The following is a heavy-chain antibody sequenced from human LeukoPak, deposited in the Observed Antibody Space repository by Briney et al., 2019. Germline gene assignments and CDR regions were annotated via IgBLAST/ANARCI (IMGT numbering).Heavy chain of an antibody. J-gene: IGHJ4*02. CDR2: INHSGST. CDR3: AREEYCSSTSCSGVDY. CDR1: GGSFSGYY. D-gene: IGHD2-2*01. V-gene: IGHV4-34*01. Sequence: PSETLSLTCAVYGGSFSGYYWSWIRQPPGKGLEWIGEINHSGSTNYNPSLKSRVTISVDTSKNQFSLKLSSVTAADTAVYYCAREEYCSSTSCSGVDYWGQGTLVTVSS.